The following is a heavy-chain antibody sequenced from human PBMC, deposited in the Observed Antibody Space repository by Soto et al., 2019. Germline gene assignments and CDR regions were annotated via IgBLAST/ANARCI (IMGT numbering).Heavy chain of an antibody. CDR1: GSSITSSSHF. CDR3: AGQTFTIAAASYGRSNWFDP. D-gene: IGHD6-25*01. CDR2: IYFTGNT. J-gene: IGHJ5*02. Sequence: SETLSLTCSASGSSITSSSHFWGWVRQPPGKGLEWIGTIYFTGNTYYTPSLKSRLTMSIDTSKNEFSLRLNSVTAADTAVYYCAGQTFTIAAASYGRSNWFDPWGPGTLVTAPQ. V-gene: IGHV4-39*01.